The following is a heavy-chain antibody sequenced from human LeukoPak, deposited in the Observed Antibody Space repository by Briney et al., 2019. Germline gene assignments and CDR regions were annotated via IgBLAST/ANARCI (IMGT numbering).Heavy chain of an antibody. CDR2: ISGSGGST. CDR1: GFTFSSYA. D-gene: IGHD1-7*01. V-gene: IGHV3-23*01. CDR3: AKVIRENYGNFDY. J-gene: IGHJ4*02. Sequence: GGSLRLSCAASGFTFSSYAMSWVRQAPGKGLEWDSAISGSGGSTYYADSVKGRFTISRDNSKNTLYLQMNSLRAEDTAVYYCAKVIRENYGNFDYWGQGTLVTVSS.